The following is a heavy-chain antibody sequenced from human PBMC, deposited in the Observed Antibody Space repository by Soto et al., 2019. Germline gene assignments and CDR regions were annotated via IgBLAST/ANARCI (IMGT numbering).Heavy chain of an antibody. CDR3: ARDGPPADY. CDR2: ISAYNGNT. V-gene: IGHV1-18*01. Sequence: QVQLVQSGAEVKKPGASVKVSCKASGYTFSSYAISWVRQAPGQGLEWMGWISAYNGNTKYAQNLQGRVTMTADTSKSIASMEVRCLRSDDTVWYYCARDGPPADYWGQGTLVTVSS. CDR1: GYTFSSYA. J-gene: IGHJ4*02.